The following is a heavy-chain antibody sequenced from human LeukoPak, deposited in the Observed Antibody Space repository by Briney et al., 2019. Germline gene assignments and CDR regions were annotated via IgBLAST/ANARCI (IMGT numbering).Heavy chain of an antibody. Sequence: GGSLRLSCAASRFSFSNAWMSWVRQAPGKGLEWVGRIKSKTDGDVIDYAAPVKGRFTISRDDSKNTLHLQMNSLKTEDTAVYYCTTGRNGYRSKYYFDYWGQGTLVTVSS. CDR2: IKSKTDGDVI. V-gene: IGHV3-15*01. D-gene: IGHD5-18*01. J-gene: IGHJ4*02. CDR3: TTGRNGYRSKYYFDY. CDR1: RFSFSNAW.